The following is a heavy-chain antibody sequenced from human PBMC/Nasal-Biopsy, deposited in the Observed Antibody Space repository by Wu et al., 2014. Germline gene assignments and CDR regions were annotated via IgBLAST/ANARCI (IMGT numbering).Heavy chain of an antibody. V-gene: IGHV3-64*02. J-gene: IGHJ4*02. CDR2: ISGTGAYT. D-gene: IGHD6-19*01. CDR1: GFKFNNYA. Sequence: LRLSCAASGFKFNNYALYWVRQAPGKGLEYVSAISGTGAYTYYADSVKGRFTISRDNSQSTLFLQMDSLGPEDRGVYYCARGSGGWPMGYYFDKWGQGTLVTVSP. CDR3: ARGSGGWPMGYYFDK.